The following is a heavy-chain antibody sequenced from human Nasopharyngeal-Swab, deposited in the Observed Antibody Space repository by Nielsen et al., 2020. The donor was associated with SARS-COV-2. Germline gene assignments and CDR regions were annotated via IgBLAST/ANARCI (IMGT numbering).Heavy chain of an antibody. V-gene: IGHV3-11*01. Sequence: GESLKISCAASGFTFSDYYMSWIRQAPGKGLEWVSYISSSSSTIYYADSVKGRFTISRDNAKNSLYLQMNSLRAEDTAVYYCTTGYCSSTSCYHGDYYYYMDVWGKGTTVTVSS. D-gene: IGHD2-2*01. J-gene: IGHJ6*03. CDR2: ISSSSSTI. CDR1: GFTFSDYY. CDR3: TTGYCSSTSCYHGDYYYYMDV.